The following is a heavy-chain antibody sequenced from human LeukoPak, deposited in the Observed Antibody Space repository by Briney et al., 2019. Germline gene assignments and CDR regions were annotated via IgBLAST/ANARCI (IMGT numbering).Heavy chain of an antibody. Sequence: GGSLRLSCAASGFTFSSYWMHWVRQAPGKGLVWVSRINSDGSSITYADSVKGRFTISRDNAKNTLYLQMNSLRVEDTAVYYCAREGRVSGFDFDCWGQGTLVTVSS. D-gene: IGHD5-12*01. CDR2: INSDGSSI. V-gene: IGHV3-74*03. CDR1: GFTFSSYW. J-gene: IGHJ4*02. CDR3: AREGRVSGFDFDC.